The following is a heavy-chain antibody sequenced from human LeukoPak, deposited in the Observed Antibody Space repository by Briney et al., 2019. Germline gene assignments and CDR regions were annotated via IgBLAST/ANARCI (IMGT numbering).Heavy chain of an antibody. V-gene: IGHV3-23*01. J-gene: IGHJ4*02. Sequence: GGSLRLSCAASGFTFDDYAMHWVRQAPGKGLEWVSGISGSSGSTYYADSVKGRFTISRDNSKNTLYLQMNSLRAEDTAVYYCAKETYYYDSSGFLDYWGQGTLVTVSS. CDR1: GFTFDDYA. CDR2: ISGSSGST. CDR3: AKETYYYDSSGFLDY. D-gene: IGHD3-22*01.